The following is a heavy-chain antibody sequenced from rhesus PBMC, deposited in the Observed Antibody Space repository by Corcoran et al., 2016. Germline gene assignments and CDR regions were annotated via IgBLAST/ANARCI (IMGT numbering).Heavy chain of an antibody. CDR1: GSSFTTHY. J-gene: IGHJ4*01. Sequence: QVQLVQSGGEIKQPGASVTLSCKASGSSFTTHYIQWVRQGPGQGLEWIEQISPYNGNKHYAQTFQGRVTITTDTSTSTAYMALSSLRSEDTAVYYCTRDKSGGFDYWGQGVLVTVSS. CDR2: ISPYNGNK. CDR3: TRDKSGGFDY. V-gene: IGHV1-180*01.